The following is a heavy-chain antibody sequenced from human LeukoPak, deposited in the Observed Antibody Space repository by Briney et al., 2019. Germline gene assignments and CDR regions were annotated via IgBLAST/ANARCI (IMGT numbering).Heavy chain of an antibody. D-gene: IGHD3-22*01. V-gene: IGHV3-43*02. CDR3: AKDWQYHYTTSGPLQH. J-gene: IGHJ1*01. CDR1: GFTFDDYA. CDR2: ISGDGGTT. Sequence: GGSLRLSCAASGFTFDDYAMHWVRQAPGKGLEWVSLISGDGGTTYYADSVKGRFTISRDNTKNSLYLQMNSLRTEDTALYSCAKDWQYHYTTSGPLQHWGQGTLVTVSS.